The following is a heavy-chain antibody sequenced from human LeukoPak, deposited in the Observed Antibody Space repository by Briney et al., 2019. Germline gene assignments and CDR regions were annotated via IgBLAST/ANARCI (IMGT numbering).Heavy chain of an antibody. CDR3: ARGDLKSGSN. CDR1: GGSFSGYY. D-gene: IGHD3-3*01. J-gene: IGHJ4*02. V-gene: IGHV4-34*01. CDR2: INHSGST. Sequence: SETLSLTCAVYGGSFSGYYWSWIRQPPGKGQEWIGEINHSGSTNYNPSLKSRVTISVDTSKNQFPLKLSSVTAADTAVYYCARGDLKSGSNWGQGTLVTVSS.